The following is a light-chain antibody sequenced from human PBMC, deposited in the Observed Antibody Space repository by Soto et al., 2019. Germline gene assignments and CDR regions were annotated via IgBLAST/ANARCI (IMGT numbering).Light chain of an antibody. Sequence: EIVMTQSPVTLSVSPGERATLSCRSRPSVSSKLAWYQQKAGPTPRILIYGASTRATGIPARFSGSVCGKELTLSLSSLHSEYFAVDYCHLDRHWLLLTFGPGTKVDIK. J-gene: IGKJ3*01. CDR3: HLDRHWLLLT. CDR2: GAS. V-gene: IGKV3-15*01. CDR1: PSVSSK.